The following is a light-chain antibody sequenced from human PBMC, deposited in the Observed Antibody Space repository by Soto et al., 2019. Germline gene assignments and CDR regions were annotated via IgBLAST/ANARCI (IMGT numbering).Light chain of an antibody. J-gene: IGLJ2*01. Sequence: QSVLTQPPSVSGAPGQRVTISCTGSSSNIGAGYDVHWYQQLPGTAPKLLIYGNSNRPSGVPDRFSGSKSGNTASLTVSGLQAEDEADYYCSSYAVNNKVVFGGGTKVTVL. CDR3: SSYAVNNKVV. CDR2: GNS. V-gene: IGLV1-40*01. CDR1: SSNIGAGYD.